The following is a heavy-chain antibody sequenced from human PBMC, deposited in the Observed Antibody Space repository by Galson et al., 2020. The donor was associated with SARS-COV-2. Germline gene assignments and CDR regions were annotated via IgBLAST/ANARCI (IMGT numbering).Heavy chain of an antibody. CDR2: ISTYSGST. V-gene: IGHV1-18*01. CDR1: GYTFTSYS. Sequence: ASVKVSCKASGYTFTSYSLSWIRQAPGQGLEWMGFISTYSGSTSYAQKLQGRVTMNTDTSTSTAYLELRSLRSDDTAVYYCARDGYDSSGCGFWAFDIWGQGTMVTVSS. CDR3: ARDGYDSSGCGFWAFDI. J-gene: IGHJ3*02. D-gene: IGHD6-19*01.